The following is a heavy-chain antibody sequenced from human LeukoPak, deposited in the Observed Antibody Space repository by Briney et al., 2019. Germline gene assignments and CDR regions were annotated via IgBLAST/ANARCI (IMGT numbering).Heavy chain of an antibody. Sequence: GGSLRLTCAASGNYWMHWVRQVPGKGLVWVSHINRDGSWTSYADSVKGRFTISKDNAKNTVYLQMNSLRAEDTAVYYCVSFYETYWGRGTLVTVSS. V-gene: IGHV3-74*01. CDR3: VSFYETY. CDR2: INRDGSWT. CDR1: GNYW. J-gene: IGHJ4*02. D-gene: IGHD2/OR15-2a*01.